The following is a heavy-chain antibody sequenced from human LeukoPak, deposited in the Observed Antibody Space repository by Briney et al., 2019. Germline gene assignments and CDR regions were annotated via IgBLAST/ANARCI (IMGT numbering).Heavy chain of an antibody. D-gene: IGHD3-9*01. V-gene: IGHV1-2*02. CDR1: GYTFTGYY. Sequence: ASVKVSCKASGYTFTGYYLHWVRQAPGQGLEWMGWINPNSGGTNYAQKFQGRVTMTRDTSISTAYMELSSLRSEDTAVYYCARGYDILTGRNWFDPWGQGTLVTVSS. CDR2: INPNSGGT. CDR3: ARGYDILTGRNWFDP. J-gene: IGHJ5*02.